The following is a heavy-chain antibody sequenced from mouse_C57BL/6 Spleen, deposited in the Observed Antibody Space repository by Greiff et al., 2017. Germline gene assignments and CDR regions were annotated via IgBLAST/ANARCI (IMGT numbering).Heavy chain of an antibody. CDR1: CYSITSGYY. D-gene: IGHD1-1*01. J-gene: IGHJ1*03. V-gene: IGHV3-6*01. CDR2: ISYDGST. CDR3: ARDRYYYGSSHWYFDV. Sequence: DVKLQESGPGLVKPSQSLSLTCSVTCYSITSGYYWNWIRQFPGNKLEWMGYISYDGSTNYNPSLQNRISITRDTSKNQFFLKLNSVTTEDTVTYYCARDRYYYGSSHWYFDVWGTGTTGSVSS.